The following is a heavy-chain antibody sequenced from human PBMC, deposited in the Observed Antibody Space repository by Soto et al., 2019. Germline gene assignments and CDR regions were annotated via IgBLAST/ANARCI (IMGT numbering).Heavy chain of an antibody. CDR3: ARRGYGSRWPNVYMDV. J-gene: IGHJ6*03. CDR2: ISNNGAHT. D-gene: IGHD6-13*01. CDR1: GFTFSNYE. V-gene: IGHV3-64*01. Sequence: EAQLVESGGGLVQPGGSLRLSCAASGFTFSNYEMHWVRQAPGKGLDYVSGISNNGAHTDYAKSVKGRFTISRDNSENTLYLQMGSLRAEDMALYYCARRGYGSRWPNVYMDVWGKGPTVTVSS.